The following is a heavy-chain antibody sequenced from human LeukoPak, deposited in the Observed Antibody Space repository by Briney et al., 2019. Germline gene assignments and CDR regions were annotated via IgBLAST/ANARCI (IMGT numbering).Heavy chain of an antibody. CDR1: GFTFDDYA. Sequence: GGSLRLSCAASGFTFDDYAMHWVRQAPGKGLEWVSGISWNSGSIGYADSVKGRFTISRDNAKNTLYLQMNSLRAEDTAVYYCARSMITFGGVIDYWGQGTLVTVSS. J-gene: IGHJ4*02. CDR3: ARSMITFGGVIDY. D-gene: IGHD3-16*01. CDR2: ISWNSGSI. V-gene: IGHV3-9*01.